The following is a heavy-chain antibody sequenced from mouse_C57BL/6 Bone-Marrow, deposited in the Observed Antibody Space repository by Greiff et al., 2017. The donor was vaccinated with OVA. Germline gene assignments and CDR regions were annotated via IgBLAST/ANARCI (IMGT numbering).Heavy chain of an antibody. CDR3: ARNQIYDGYWYFDV. J-gene: IGHJ1*03. CDR2: IYIGNGYT. D-gene: IGHD2-3*01. V-gene: IGHV1-58*01. CDR1: GYTFTSYG. Sequence: EVQLQQSGAELVRPGSSVKMSCKTSGYTFTSYGINWVKQRPGQGLEWIGYIYIGNGYTEYNEKFKSKATLTVDTSSSTAYMQLSSLTSEDSAVYYCARNQIYDGYWYFDVWGTGTTVTVSS.